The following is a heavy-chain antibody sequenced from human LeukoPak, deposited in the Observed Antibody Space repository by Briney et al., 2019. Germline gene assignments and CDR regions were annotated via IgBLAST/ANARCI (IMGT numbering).Heavy chain of an antibody. D-gene: IGHD2-2*01. V-gene: IGHV4-34*01. J-gene: IGHJ4*02. CDR1: GGSFSGYY. CDR3: ARGQTGAAALDF. Sequence: SETLSLTCAVYGGSFSGYYWTWIRQSPGKGLEWIGEINPSGSTYYNPSLKSRLTISRDTSKNQFSLRLSSVTAADTAVYHCARGQTGAAALDFWGPGTLVTVSS. CDR2: INPSGST.